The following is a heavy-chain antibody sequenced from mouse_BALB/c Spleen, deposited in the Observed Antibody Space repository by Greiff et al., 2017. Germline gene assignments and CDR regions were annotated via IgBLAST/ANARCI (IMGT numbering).Heavy chain of an antibody. Sequence: QVQLQQSGAELMKPGASVKISCKATGYTFSSYWIEWVKQRPGHGLEWIGEILPGSGSTNYNEKFKGKATFTADTSSNTAYMQLSSLTSEDSAVYYCARGAASSSYGTMAYWGQGTSVTVSS. CDR1: GYTFSSYW. J-gene: IGHJ4*01. V-gene: IGHV1-9*01. CDR3: ARGAASSSYGTMAY. D-gene: IGHD3-1*01. CDR2: ILPGSGST.